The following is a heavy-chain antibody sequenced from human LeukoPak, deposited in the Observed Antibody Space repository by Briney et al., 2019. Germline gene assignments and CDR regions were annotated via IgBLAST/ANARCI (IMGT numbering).Heavy chain of an antibody. D-gene: IGHD1-26*01. J-gene: IGHJ4*02. Sequence: SETLSLTCAVYGGSFSGYYWSWIRQPPGKGLEWIGEINHSGSTNYNPSLKSRVTISVDTSKNQFSLKLSSVTAADTAVYYCARESGSSGGSYGYWGQGTLVTVSS. CDR2: INHSGST. CDR1: GGSFSGYY. CDR3: ARESGSSGGSYGY. V-gene: IGHV4-34*01.